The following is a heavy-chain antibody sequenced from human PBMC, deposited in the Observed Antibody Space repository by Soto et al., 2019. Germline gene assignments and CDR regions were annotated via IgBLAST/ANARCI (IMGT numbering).Heavy chain of an antibody. CDR2: IYPGDSDT. CDR3: ARRGISPHHIDY. Sequence: PGESLKISCKGSGYIFTTFWICCVRQMPGKGLEWMGIIYPGDSDTKYSPSFQGQVTISADKAISTTYLQWSSLKASDSAIYYCARRGISPHHIDYWGQGTLVTVSS. CDR1: GYIFTTFW. V-gene: IGHV5-51*01. J-gene: IGHJ4*02.